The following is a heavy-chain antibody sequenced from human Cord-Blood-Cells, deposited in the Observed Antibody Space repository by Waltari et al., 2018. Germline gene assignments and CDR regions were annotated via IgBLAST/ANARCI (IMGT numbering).Heavy chain of an antibody. CDR1: GGSISSSSYY. J-gene: IGHJ4*02. D-gene: IGHD2-2*01. V-gene: IGHV4-39*01. CDR2: IYYSGST. Sequence: QLQLQESGPGLVKPSVTLSLTCTVSGGSISSSSYYWGWIRQPPGKGLEWIGSIYYSGSTYYNPSLKSRVTISVDTSKNQFSLKLSSVTAADTAVYYCARHRDIVVVPAAFDYWGQGTLVTVSS. CDR3: ARHRDIVVVPAAFDY.